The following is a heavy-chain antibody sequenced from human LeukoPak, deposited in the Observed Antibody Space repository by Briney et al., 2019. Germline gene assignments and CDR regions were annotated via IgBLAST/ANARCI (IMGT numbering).Heavy chain of an antibody. D-gene: IGHD2-2*03. CDR1: GFTFSSYA. Sequence: GGPLRLSCAASGFTFSSYAMGWVRQAPGKGLEWVSSISGSAGSTYHADSVKGRFTISRDNSKNTLYLQMNSLRTEDTAVYYCAKGGYCSSSSCYGNFDSWGQGALVTVSS. CDR2: ISGSAGST. CDR3: AKGGYCSSSSCYGNFDS. V-gene: IGHV3-23*01. J-gene: IGHJ4*02.